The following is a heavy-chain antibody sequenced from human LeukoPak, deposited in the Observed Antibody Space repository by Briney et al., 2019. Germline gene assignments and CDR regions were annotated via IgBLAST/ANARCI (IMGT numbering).Heavy chain of an antibody. D-gene: IGHD2-2*01. CDR3: ARELGYCSSTSCGNWFDP. V-gene: IGHV3-20*04. Sequence: GGPLRLSCAASGFTFDDYGMSWVRQAPGKGLEWVSGINWNGGSTGYADSVKGRFTISRDNAKNSLYLQMNSLRAEDTALYYCARELGYCSSTSCGNWFDPWGQGTLVTVSS. J-gene: IGHJ5*02. CDR2: INWNGGST. CDR1: GFTFDDYG.